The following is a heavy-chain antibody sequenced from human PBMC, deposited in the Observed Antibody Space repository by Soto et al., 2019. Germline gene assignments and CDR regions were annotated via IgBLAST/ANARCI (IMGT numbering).Heavy chain of an antibody. CDR2: IERDDDDK. V-gene: IGHV2-70*13. Sequence: SGPTLVNPRETLTLTCTFPGFSRTSPGMCVSWIRQPPGKALEWLALIERDDDDKYYSTSLKTRLTISKDTRKNQVVLTMANMDPADTGTYYCARSIRGPRRFNGMDVWGQGTTVTVSS. J-gene: IGHJ6*02. D-gene: IGHD1-20*01. CDR3: ARSIRGPRRFNGMDV. CDR1: GFSRTSPGMC.